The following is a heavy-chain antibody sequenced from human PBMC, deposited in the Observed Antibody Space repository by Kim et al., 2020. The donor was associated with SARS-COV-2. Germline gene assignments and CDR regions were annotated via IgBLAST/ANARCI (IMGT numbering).Heavy chain of an antibody. CDR3: ARSVVPAAIYAFDI. D-gene: IGHD2-2*01. CDR1: GGSISSGGYY. J-gene: IGHJ3*02. V-gene: IGHV4-31*03. CDR2: IYYSGST. Sequence: SETLSLTCTVSGGSISSGGYYWSWIRQHPGKGLEWIGYIYYSGSTYYNPSLKSRVTISVDTSKNQFSLKLSSVTAADTAVYYCARSVVPAAIYAFDIWGQGTMVTVSS.